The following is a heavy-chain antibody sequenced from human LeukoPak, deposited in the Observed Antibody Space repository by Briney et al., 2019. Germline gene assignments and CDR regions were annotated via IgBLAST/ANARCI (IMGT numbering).Heavy chain of an antibody. J-gene: IGHJ4*02. CDR2: IYSGGST. D-gene: IGHD6-6*01. Sequence: PGGSLRLSCAASEFSVGSNYMTWVRQAPGKGLEWVSLIYSGGSTYYADSVKGRFTISRDNSKNTLYLQMNSLRAEDTAVYYCASIATRVPFDYWGQGTLVTVSS. CDR1: EFSVGSNY. CDR3: ASIATRVPFDY. V-gene: IGHV3-66*01.